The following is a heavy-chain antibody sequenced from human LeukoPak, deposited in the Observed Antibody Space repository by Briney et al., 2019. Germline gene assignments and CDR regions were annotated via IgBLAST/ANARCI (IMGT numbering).Heavy chain of an antibody. Sequence: GGSLRLSCAASGFTFSGYWMIWVRQAPGKGLEWVANIKQDGGVKYCVDSVSGRFTISRDNAKNLLYLQMNSLRDEDTAVYYCVRDSGGYSSVWYDAFDVWGRGTKVTVSS. CDR3: VRDSGGYSSVWYDAFDV. J-gene: IGHJ3*01. D-gene: IGHD6-19*01. V-gene: IGHV3-7*01. CDR1: GFTFSGYW. CDR2: IKQDGGVK.